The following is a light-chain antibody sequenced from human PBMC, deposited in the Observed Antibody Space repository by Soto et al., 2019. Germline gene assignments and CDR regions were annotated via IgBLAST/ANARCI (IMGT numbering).Light chain of an antibody. CDR1: QSVSST. CDR2: GAS. Sequence: EIVMTQSPATLSVSPGERATLSCRASQSVSSTLAWYQQNPCQAPRLLIYGASTRATGIPARFSGSGSGTEFTLTISSLQSEDFAVYYCQQYNNWPPGTFGQGTKVEIK. V-gene: IGKV3-15*01. J-gene: IGKJ1*01. CDR3: QQYNNWPPGT.